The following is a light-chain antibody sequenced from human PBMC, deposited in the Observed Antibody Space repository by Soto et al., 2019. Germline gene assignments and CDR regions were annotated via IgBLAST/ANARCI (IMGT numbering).Light chain of an antibody. CDR1: SSDVGGYNY. J-gene: IGLJ2*01. CDR2: NVN. V-gene: IGLV2-14*01. CDR3: SSYTSISTRV. Sequence: QSALTQPASVSGSPGQSITISCTGTSSDVGGYNYVSWYQQQPDKAPKLMIYNVNNRPSGVSNRFSGSKSGNTASLTISGLQAEDEADYYCSSYTSISTRVFGGGTKVTVL.